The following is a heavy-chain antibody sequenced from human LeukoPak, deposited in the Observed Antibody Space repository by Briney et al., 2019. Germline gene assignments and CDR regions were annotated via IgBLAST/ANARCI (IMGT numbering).Heavy chain of an antibody. Sequence: GGSLRLSCAASGFTFSGYGMHWVRQAPGTGLEWVAYIRYDGGQKYYVDSVKGRFTISRDNSKNTMSLQMNSLTDEDTAVYYCAAIAVAGLYWGQGTLVTVSS. D-gene: IGHD6-13*01. CDR3: AAIAVAGLY. CDR1: GFTFSGYG. V-gene: IGHV3-30*02. CDR2: IRYDGGQK. J-gene: IGHJ4*02.